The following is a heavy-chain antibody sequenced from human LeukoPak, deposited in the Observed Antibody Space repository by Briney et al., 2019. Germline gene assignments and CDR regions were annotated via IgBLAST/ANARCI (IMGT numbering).Heavy chain of an antibody. CDR3: ARDERDGYNFDYFDY. D-gene: IGHD5-24*01. V-gene: IGHV3-30-3*01. Sequence: PGGSLRLSCAASGFTFSSYAMHGVGQAPGKGLAWVAVLSYDGSNKSYADSVKGRFTISRDNSKNTLYLQMNSLRAEDTAVYYCARDERDGYNFDYFDYWGQGTLVTVSS. CDR2: LSYDGSNK. J-gene: IGHJ4*02. CDR1: GFTFSSYA.